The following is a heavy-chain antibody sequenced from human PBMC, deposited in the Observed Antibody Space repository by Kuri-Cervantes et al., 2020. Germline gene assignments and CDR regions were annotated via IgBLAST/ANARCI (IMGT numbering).Heavy chain of an antibody. D-gene: IGHD3-3*01. CDR1: GFTFSSYG. J-gene: IGHJ3*02. CDR3: AVGEDRVGWLPFDI. V-gene: IGHV3-30*03. CDR2: ISYDGSNK. Sequence: GESLKISCAASGFTFSSYGMHWVRQAPGKGLEWVAVISYDGSNKYYADSVKGRFTISRDNAKNSLYLQMNSLRAEDTALYYCAVGEDRVGWLPFDIWGQGTMVTVSS.